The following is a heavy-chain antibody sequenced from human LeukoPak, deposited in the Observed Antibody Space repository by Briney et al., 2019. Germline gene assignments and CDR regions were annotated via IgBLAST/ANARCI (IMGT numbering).Heavy chain of an antibody. Sequence: ETLSLTCAVYGGSFSGYYWSWIRQPPGKGLEWVSIIYSGGSTYYADSVEGRFTISRDNSKNTLYLQMNSLRAEDTAVYYCAKDLGGVAHYDFWSGYYNARHYYYYMDVWGKGTTVTVSS. V-gene: IGHV3-53*01. J-gene: IGHJ6*03. D-gene: IGHD3-3*01. CDR2: IYSGGST. CDR1: GGSFSGYY. CDR3: AKDLGGVAHYDFWSGYYNARHYYYYMDV.